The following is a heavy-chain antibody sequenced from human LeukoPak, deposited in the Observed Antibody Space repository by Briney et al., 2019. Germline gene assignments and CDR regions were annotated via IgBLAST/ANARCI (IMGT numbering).Heavy chain of an antibody. CDR1: GYTFTGYY. Sequence: GASVKVSCKASGYTFTGYYMHWVRQAPGQGLEWMGWINPNSGGTNYAQKFQGRVTMTRDTSISTAYMELSMLRSDDTAVYYCARVHVARVATIFLLGYWGQGTLVTVSS. CDR3: ARVHVARVATIFLLGY. CDR2: INPNSGGT. D-gene: IGHD5-12*01. J-gene: IGHJ4*02. V-gene: IGHV1-2*02.